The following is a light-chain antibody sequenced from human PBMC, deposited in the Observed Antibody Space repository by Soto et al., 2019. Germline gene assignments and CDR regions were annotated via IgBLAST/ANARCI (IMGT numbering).Light chain of an antibody. CDR2: EAT. Sequence: QSVLTQPASMSGSPGQSITISCTGTSSDIGRYNFVSWYQHHPGKAPKLIIYEATKRPSGVSYRFSGSKSGNTASLTISGLQAEDEADYYCTSYTITSPDVFGTGTKVTVL. CDR1: SSDIGRYNF. J-gene: IGLJ1*01. CDR3: TSYTITSPDV. V-gene: IGLV2-14*01.